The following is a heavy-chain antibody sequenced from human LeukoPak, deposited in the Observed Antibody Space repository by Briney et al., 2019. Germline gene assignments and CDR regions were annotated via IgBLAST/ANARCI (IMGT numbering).Heavy chain of an antibody. CDR3: ARPGYRGIVSSREDY. CDR1: GGSFSGYY. V-gene: IGHV4-34*01. Sequence: SETLSLTCAVYGGSFSGYYRSWIRQPPGKGLEWIGEINHSGSTNYNPSLKSRVTISVDTSKNQFSLKLSSVTAADTAVYYCARPGYRGIVSSREDYWGQGTLVTVSS. CDR2: INHSGST. D-gene: IGHD1-26*01. J-gene: IGHJ4*02.